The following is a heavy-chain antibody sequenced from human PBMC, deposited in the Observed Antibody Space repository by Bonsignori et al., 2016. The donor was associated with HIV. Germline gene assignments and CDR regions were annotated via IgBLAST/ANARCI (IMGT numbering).Heavy chain of an antibody. V-gene: IGHV3-7*03. CDR3: ARGNWYGFDY. D-gene: IGHD1-1*01. J-gene: IGHJ4*02. Sequence: VRQAPGKGLEWVANIKQDGSETYYVDSVKGRFTISRDNAKNSLYLQMNSLRAEDRAVYYCARGNWYGFDYWGQGTRVTVSS. CDR2: IKQDGSET.